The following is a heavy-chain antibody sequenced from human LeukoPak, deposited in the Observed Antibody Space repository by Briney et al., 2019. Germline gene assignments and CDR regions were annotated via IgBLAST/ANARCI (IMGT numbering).Heavy chain of an antibody. D-gene: IGHD3/OR15-3a*01. CDR1: GGSINNSSHY. CDR2: IFHSGHT. J-gene: IGHJ2*01. V-gene: IGHV4-31*03. CDR3: ARFPRVDNRWYFDL. Sequence: PSQTLSLTCSGSGGSINNSSHYWSWIRHHPEKGLEWIGYIFHSGHTLYNPSLKERLSISIDTSQNHFSLNLASVTAADTAVYYCARFPRVDNRWYFDLWGRGSLVVVSS.